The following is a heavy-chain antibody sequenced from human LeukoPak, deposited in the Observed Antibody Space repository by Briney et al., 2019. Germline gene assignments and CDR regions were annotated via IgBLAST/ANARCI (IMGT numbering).Heavy chain of an antibody. Sequence: PSETLSLTCAVSGGSFSDYYWTWIRQPRGKGLEWIREINHSGSTNYNPSLKSRVTMSVDTSKNQFSLKLNSVTAADTAVYYCARGLSGSYFWAYWGQGTLVTVSS. CDR3: ARGLSGSYFWAY. CDR2: INHSGST. D-gene: IGHD1-26*01. V-gene: IGHV4-34*01. CDR1: GGSFSDYY. J-gene: IGHJ4*02.